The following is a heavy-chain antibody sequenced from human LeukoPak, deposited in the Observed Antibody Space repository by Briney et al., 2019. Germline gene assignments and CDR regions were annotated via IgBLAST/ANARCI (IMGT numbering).Heavy chain of an antibody. CDR1: GGSFSGYY. D-gene: IGHD2-2*01. CDR2: INHSGST. V-gene: IGHV4-34*01. J-gene: IGHJ3*02. CDR3: AAMGLGYCSSTSCPGAFDI. Sequence: SETLSLTCAVYGGSFSGYYWSWLRQPPGKGPEWIGEINHSGSTNYNPSLKSRVTISVDTSKNQFSLKLSSVTAADTAVYYCAAMGLGYCSSTSCPGAFDIWGQGTMVTVSS.